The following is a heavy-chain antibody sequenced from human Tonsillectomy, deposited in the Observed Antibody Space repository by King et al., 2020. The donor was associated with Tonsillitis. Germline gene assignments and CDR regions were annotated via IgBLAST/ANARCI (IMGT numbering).Heavy chain of an antibody. CDR3: ARDYVERGSSGSRGRDV. Sequence: VQLVESGGGLVKPGGSLRLSCAASGFTLSSYSMNWVRQAPGKGLEWVSSISSSSSYIYYADAVKGRVTISRDNAKNSLYLQMNSLGAEDTAVYYCARDYVERGSSGSRGRDVWGQGTTGTVSS. CDR1: GFTLSSYS. J-gene: IGHJ6*02. D-gene: IGHD6-6*01. CDR2: ISSSSSYI. V-gene: IGHV3-21*01.